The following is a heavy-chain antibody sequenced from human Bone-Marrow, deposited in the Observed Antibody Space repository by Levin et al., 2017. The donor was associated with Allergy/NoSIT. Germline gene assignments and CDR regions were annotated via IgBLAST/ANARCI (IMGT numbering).Heavy chain of an antibody. CDR3: ARHDNWNFGY. V-gene: IGHV3-7*01. D-gene: IGHD1-1*01. CDR1: GFTFSASW. Sequence: PGESLKISCVASGFTFSASWMTWFRQAPGRGLDWVANMNPDGSDKSYGDSLEGRFTISRDNAKSSLYLQMSSLTVEDTAVYYCARHDNWNFGYWGQGTLVSVSS. J-gene: IGHJ4*02. CDR2: MNPDGSDK.